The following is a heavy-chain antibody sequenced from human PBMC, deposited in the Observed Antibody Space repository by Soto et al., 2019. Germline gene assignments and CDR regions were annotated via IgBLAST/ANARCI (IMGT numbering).Heavy chain of an antibody. CDR2: IYHGGST. CDR1: GGSISTSNW. V-gene: IGHV4-4*02. Sequence: QVQLQESGAGLVKASGTLSLTCTVSGGSISTSNWWSWVRQPPGKGLEWIGEIYHGGSTNYNPSLKSRVTISVDKSKNQFPLNLSSVTAADTAVYYCARGHGGYYKGWYFDYWGQGTLVTVSS. J-gene: IGHJ4*02. D-gene: IGHD3-3*01. CDR3: ARGHGGYYKGWYFDY.